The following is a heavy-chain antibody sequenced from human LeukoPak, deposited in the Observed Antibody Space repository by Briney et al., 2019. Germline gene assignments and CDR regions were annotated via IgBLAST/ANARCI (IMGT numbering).Heavy chain of an antibody. D-gene: IGHD4-17*01. Sequence: PSETLSLTCTVSGGSISSYYWSWIRQPAGKGLEWIGRIYTSGSTNYNPSLKSRVTMSVDTSKNQFSLKLSSVTAADTAVYHCARETPYGDYVVYWYFDLWGRGTLVTVSS. V-gene: IGHV4-4*07. CDR2: IYTSGST. CDR3: ARETPYGDYVVYWYFDL. J-gene: IGHJ2*01. CDR1: GGSISSYY.